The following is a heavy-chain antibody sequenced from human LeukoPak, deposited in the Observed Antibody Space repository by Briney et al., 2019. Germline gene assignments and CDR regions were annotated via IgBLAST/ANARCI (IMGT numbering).Heavy chain of an antibody. CDR2: FDPEDGET. J-gene: IGHJ4*02. D-gene: IGHD3-3*01. V-gene: IGHV1-24*01. CDR1: GYTLTELS. Sequence: GASVKVSCKVSGYTLTELSMHWVRQAPGKGLEWMGGFDPEDGETIYAQKFQGRVTMTEDTSTDTAYMELSSLRSEDTAVHYCATGRITIFGVVIIRDQNFDYWGQGTLVTVSS. CDR3: ATGRITIFGVVIIRDQNFDY.